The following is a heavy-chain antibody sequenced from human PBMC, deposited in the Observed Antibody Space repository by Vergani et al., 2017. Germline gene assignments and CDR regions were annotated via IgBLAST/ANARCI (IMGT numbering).Heavy chain of an antibody. CDR1: GFTVSSSF. V-gene: IGHV3-13*01. CDR2: IGTAGDT. J-gene: IGHJ4*02. D-gene: IGHD4-23*01. CDR3: ARAVSTTVGDPPGY. Sequence: EVQLVESGGGLVQPGGSLRLSCVASGFTVSSSFISWVRQAPGKGLEWVSAIGTAGDTYYPGSVKGRFTISRENAKNSLYLQMNSLRAGDTAIYYCARAVSTTVGDPPGYWGQGTLVTVSS.